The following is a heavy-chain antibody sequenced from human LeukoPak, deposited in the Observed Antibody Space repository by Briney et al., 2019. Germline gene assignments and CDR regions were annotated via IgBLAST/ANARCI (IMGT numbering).Heavy chain of an antibody. V-gene: IGHV4-38-2*01. CDR1: GYSISSGYY. CDR3: ARLTYCSSTSCYGGELDY. CDR2: IYHSGST. J-gene: IGHJ4*02. Sequence: SETLSLTCAVSGYSISSGYYWGWIRQPPGKGLEWIGSIYHSGSTYYNPSLKSRVTISVDTSKNQFSLKLSSVTAADTAVYYCARLTYCSSTSCYGGELDYRGQGTLVTVSS. D-gene: IGHD2-2*01.